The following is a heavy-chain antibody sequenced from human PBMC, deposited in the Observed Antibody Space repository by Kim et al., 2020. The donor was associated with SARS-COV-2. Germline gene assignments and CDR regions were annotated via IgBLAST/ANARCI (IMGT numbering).Heavy chain of an antibody. CDR1: GFTFSAYD. CDR3: ARGRYGSSWSPFDN. V-gene: IGHV3-13*01. CDR2: IGAVGDT. J-gene: IGHJ4*02. Sequence: GGSLRLSCAASGFTFSAYDMHWVRQPTGKGLEWVSAIGAVGDTYYPGSVKGRFTISRENAKNSLYLQMNSLRAGDTAMYYCARGRYGSSWSPFDNWGQGTLVTVSS. D-gene: IGHD6-13*01.